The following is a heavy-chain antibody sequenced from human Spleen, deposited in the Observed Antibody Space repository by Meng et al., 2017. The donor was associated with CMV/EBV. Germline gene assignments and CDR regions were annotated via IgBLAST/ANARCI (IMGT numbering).Heavy chain of an antibody. J-gene: IGHJ6*02. CDR1: GFTFATYA. CDR3: GRDMDV. V-gene: IGHV3-7*01. Sequence: GESLKISCAASGFTFATYAMSWVRQAPGKALEWVANINQDGSQRNYVDSVKGRFTISRDNAKNSMYLQMNSLRVEDTAVYYCGRDMDVWGQGTTVTVSS. CDR2: INQDGSQR.